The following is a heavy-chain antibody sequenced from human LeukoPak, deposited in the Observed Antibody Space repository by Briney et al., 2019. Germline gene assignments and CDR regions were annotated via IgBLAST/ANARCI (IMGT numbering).Heavy chain of an antibody. CDR2: ISGSGGST. V-gene: IGHV3-23*01. CDR3: AKGVGSVIAYFFDY. D-gene: IGHD3-10*01. J-gene: IGHJ4*02. Sequence: GGSLRLSCAASGFTFSSYAMSWVRQAPGKGLEWVSAISGSGGSTYYADSVKGRFTISRDNSKNTLYLQMNSLRAEDAAVYYCAKGVGSVIAYFFDYWGQGTLVTVSS. CDR1: GFTFSSYA.